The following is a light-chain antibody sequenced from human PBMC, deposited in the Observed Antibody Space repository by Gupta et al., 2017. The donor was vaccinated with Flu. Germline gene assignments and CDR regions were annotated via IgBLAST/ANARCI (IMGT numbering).Light chain of an antibody. CDR2: GAS. J-gene: IGKJ3*01. CDR1: PSVPGDY. CDR3: QQDGSLPFT. V-gene: IGKV3-20*01. Sequence: GHLAVSPWGRCTISCGASPSVPGDYLVGYQQKAGEPPRLLIYGASSRAPGIPDRFSDSGSGTDFTLTISRLEPEDFAIYYCQQDGSLPFTFGHGTKVDF.